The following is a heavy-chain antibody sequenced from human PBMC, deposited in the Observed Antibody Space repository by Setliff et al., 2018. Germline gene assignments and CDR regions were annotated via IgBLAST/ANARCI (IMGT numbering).Heavy chain of an antibody. J-gene: IGHJ4*02. D-gene: IGHD2-2*01. V-gene: IGHV3-74*01. CDR1: GFTFSSYW. CDR2: IKSDGSNT. Sequence: PGGSLRLSCAASGFTFSSYWMHWVRQAPGKGLMWVSYIKSDGSNTHYADSVEGRFTISRDNAKNTLYLQMNSLRAEDTDVYYCVRGSCSGTSCLDYSGQGILVTVSS. CDR3: VRGSCSGTSCLDY.